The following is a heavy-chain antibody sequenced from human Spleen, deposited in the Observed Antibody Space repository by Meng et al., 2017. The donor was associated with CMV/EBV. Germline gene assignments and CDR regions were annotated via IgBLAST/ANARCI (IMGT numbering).Heavy chain of an antibody. CDR3: ARVWYNWNDFDY. Sequence: CAASGFTFSRYWVHWVRQAPGRGLVWVSRINSDGSSANYADSVEGRFTISRDNAKNTLYLQMNSLRAEDTAVYYCARVWYNWNDFDYWGQGTLVTVSS. CDR1: GFTFSRYW. J-gene: IGHJ4*02. CDR2: INSDGSSA. D-gene: IGHD1-20*01. V-gene: IGHV3-74*01.